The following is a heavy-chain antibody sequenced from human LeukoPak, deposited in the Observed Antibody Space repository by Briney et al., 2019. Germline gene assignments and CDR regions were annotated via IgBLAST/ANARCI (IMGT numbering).Heavy chain of an antibody. D-gene: IGHD1-26*01. J-gene: IGHJ5*02. V-gene: IGHV4-59*01. CDR1: GGSISTYY. CDR3: ARGGNYWPQWWFDP. Sequence: SETLSLTCTVSGGSISTYYWSWIRQPPGKGLEWIGYIYYTGSTSYNPSLKSRVTMSLDASKNQFSLELNSVTPADTAIYCARGGNYWPQWWFDPWGRGTLVSVSS. CDR2: IYYTGST.